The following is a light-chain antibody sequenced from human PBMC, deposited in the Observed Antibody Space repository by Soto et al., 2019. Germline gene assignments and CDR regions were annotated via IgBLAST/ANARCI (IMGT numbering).Light chain of an antibody. J-gene: IGKJ2*01. CDR1: QSISSY. CDR2: AAS. Sequence: DIQMTQSPSSLSASVGDRVTITCRASQSISSYLNWYQQKPGKAPKLLIYAASSLQSGVPSRFSGSGSGTEFTLTISSLQPEDFATYYCQQSYSTPRTFGQGTELEIK. CDR3: QQSYSTPRT. V-gene: IGKV1-39*01.